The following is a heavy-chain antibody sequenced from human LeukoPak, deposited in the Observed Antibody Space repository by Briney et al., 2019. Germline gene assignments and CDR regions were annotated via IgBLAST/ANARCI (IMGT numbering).Heavy chain of an antibody. V-gene: IGHV1-2*02. Sequence: ASVKVSFKGSGYTCTVHYMHWGRQAPGQGLEWMGWMNPNSGGTKYAQKFQGRVILTIATYISTAYMELSRLRCDDTAVYYCARSYDFWSGPPFDPWGQGTLVTVSS. CDR2: MNPNSGGT. D-gene: IGHD3-3*01. CDR3: ARSYDFWSGPPFDP. CDR1: GYTCTVHY. J-gene: IGHJ5*02.